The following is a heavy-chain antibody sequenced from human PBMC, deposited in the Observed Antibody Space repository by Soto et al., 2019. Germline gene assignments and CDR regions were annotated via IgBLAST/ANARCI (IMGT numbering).Heavy chain of an antibody. CDR1: GYTFTSYY. D-gene: IGHD6-19*01. J-gene: IGHJ4*02. CDR2: INPSGGST. V-gene: IGHV1-46*01. CDR3: ARVAVAGTPDY. Sequence: QVQLVQSGAEVKKPGASVKVSCKASGYTFTSYYMHWVRQAPGQGLEWMGIINPSGGSTSYAQKFQGRVTMTRDTSTSTVYMELCSLRSEDTAVYYCARVAVAGTPDYWGQGTLVTVSS.